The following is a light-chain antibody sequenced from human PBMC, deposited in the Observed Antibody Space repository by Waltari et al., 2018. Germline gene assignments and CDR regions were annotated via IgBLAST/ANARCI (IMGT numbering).Light chain of an antibody. Sequence: TCRARQRVDNNLAWYQQKPGKAPKVLIHKASRLESGVPSRVGGVGYGTEFALAVSSLQAAVFATYDCQEYDTLPVTFGGLTKVEIK. CDR3: QEYDTLPVT. V-gene: IGKV1-5*03. CDR1: QRVDNN. CDR2: KAS. J-gene: IGKJ4*01.